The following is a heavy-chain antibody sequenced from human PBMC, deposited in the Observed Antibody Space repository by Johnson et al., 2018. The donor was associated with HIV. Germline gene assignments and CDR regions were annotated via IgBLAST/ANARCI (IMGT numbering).Heavy chain of an antibody. Sequence: VQLVESGGGLVQPGGSLRLSCAASGFTFDDFAMHWVRQAPGKGLEWVSGISWNSGTIAYADSVKGRFTISRDNAKNSLYLQMNSLRPEDTAVYYCARDSKGTFDAWGQGTMVTVSS. V-gene: IGHV3-9*01. CDR1: GFTFDDFA. CDR2: ISWNSGTI. CDR3: ARDSKGTFDA. J-gene: IGHJ3*01.